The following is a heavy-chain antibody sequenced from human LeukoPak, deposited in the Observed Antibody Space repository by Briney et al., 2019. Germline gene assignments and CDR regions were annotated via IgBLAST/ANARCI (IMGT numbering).Heavy chain of an antibody. J-gene: IGHJ4*02. Sequence: GRSLRLSCAASGFTFSSYGMHWVRQAPGKGLEWVAVIRYDGINKYYADSVKGRFTISRDNSKNTLYLQMNGLRAEDTAVYYCARGMVGATYFDHWGQGTLVTVSS. D-gene: IGHD1-26*01. V-gene: IGHV3-33*01. CDR2: IRYDGINK. CDR3: ARGMVGATYFDH. CDR1: GFTFSSYG.